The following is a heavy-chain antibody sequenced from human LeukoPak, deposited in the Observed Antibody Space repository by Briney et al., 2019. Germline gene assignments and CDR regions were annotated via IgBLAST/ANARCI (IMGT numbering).Heavy chain of an antibody. V-gene: IGHV1-69*05. J-gene: IGHJ4*02. CDR1: GGTFSSYA. Sequence: RASVKVSCKASGGTFSSYAISCVRQAPGQGLEWMGGIIPIFGTANYAQKFQGRVTITTDESTSTAYMELSSLRSEDTAVYYCARGAGDTAMATPFDYWGQGTLVTVSS. D-gene: IGHD5-18*01. CDR3: ARGAGDTAMATPFDY. CDR2: IIPIFGTA.